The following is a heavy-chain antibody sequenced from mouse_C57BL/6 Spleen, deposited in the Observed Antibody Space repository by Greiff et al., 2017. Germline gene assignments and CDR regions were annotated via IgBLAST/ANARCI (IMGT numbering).Heavy chain of an antibody. V-gene: IGHV1-26*01. D-gene: IGHD1-1*01. CDR2: INPNNGGT. J-gene: IGHJ4*01. CDR3: ARTYVITTVVGAMDY. CDR1: GYTFTDYY. Sequence: EVQLQQSGPELVKPGASVKISCKASGYTFTDYYMNWVKQSHGKSLEWIGDINPNNGGTSYNQKFKGKATLTVDKSSSTAYMELRSLTSEDSAVYYCARTYVITTVVGAMDYWGQGTSVTVSS.